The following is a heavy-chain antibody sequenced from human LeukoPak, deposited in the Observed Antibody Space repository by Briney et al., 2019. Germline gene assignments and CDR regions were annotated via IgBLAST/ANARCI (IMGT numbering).Heavy chain of an antibody. CDR1: GFTVSSNY. CDR2: ISYDGSNK. J-gene: IGHJ4*02. CDR3: ARAPRPDYYDSSGYSDY. Sequence: TGGSLRLSCAASGFTVSSNYMSWVRQAPGKGLEWVALISYDGSNKYYADSVKGRFTISRDNSKNTLYLQMNSLRAEDTAVYYCARAPRPDYYDSSGYSDYWGQGTLVTVSS. D-gene: IGHD3-22*01. V-gene: IGHV3-30-3*01.